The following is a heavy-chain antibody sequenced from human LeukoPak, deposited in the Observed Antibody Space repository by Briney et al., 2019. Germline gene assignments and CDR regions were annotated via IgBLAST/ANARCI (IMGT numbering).Heavy chain of an antibody. CDR1: GGSISSSSYY. J-gene: IGHJ4*02. CDR3: ARVGTNFDY. Sequence: SETLSLTCTVSGGSISSSSYYWGWIRQPPGKGLEWIGSIYYSGSTNYNPSLKSRVTISVDTSKNQFSLKLSSVTAADTAVYYCARVGTNFDYWGQGTLVTVSS. V-gene: IGHV4-39*07. CDR2: IYYSGST. D-gene: IGHD1-26*01.